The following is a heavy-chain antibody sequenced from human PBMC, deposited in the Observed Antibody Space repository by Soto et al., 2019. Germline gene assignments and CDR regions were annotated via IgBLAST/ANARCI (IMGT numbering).Heavy chain of an antibody. Sequence: GASVKVSCKASGYTFTSYAMHWVRQAPGQRLEWMGWINAGNGNTKYSQKFQGRVTITRDTSASTAYMELSSLRSEDTAVYYCARDGLYCSGGSCYTAEYFQHWGHGTLVT. CDR3: ARDGLYCSGGSCYTAEYFQH. J-gene: IGHJ1*01. CDR1: GYTFTSYA. V-gene: IGHV1-3*01. CDR2: INAGNGNT. D-gene: IGHD2-15*01.